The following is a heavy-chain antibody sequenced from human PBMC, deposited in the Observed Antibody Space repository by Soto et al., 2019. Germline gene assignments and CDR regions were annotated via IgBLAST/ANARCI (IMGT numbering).Heavy chain of an antibody. D-gene: IGHD6-19*01. CDR1: GYIFTSYN. CDR2: INPSGGST. CDR3: ARYSHSSGGY. Sequence: QVQLVQSGAELKKPGASVKVSCKASGYIFTSYNIHWLRQAPGQGLEWMGIINPSGGSTTYAQKIQGRVTMTRDTSTSTVYMELSSLRSEDTAVYFCARYSHSSGGYWGQGTPVTVSS. J-gene: IGHJ4*02. V-gene: IGHV1-46*01.